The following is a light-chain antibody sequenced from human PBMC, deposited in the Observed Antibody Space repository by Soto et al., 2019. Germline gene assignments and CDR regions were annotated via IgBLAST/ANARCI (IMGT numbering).Light chain of an antibody. CDR1: QTVGSSF. CDR3: HHYGGSQYT. J-gene: IGKJ2*01. V-gene: IGKV3-20*01. Sequence: EIVLTQSPGTLSLSPGDGATLSCRASQTVGSSFLGWYQQKPGQAPRLIMYGASNRATGIPARFTGRGSGTDFTLTISRLDPEDFAVYYCHHYGGSQYTFGQGTKLEI. CDR2: GAS.